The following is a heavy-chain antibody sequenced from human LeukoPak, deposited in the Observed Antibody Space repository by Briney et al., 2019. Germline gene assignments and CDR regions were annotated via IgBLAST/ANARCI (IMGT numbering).Heavy chain of an antibody. CDR3: SKQLVGGTFDY. CDR1: GFTFSSYS. V-gene: IGHV3-21*01. D-gene: IGHD6-6*01. J-gene: IGHJ4*02. CDR2: ISSSSSYI. Sequence: GGSLRLSCAASGFTFSSYSMNWVRQAPGKGLGWVSSISSSSSYIYYADSVKGRFTISRDNAKNSLYLQMNSLRAEDTAVYYCSKQLVGGTFDYWGQGTLVTVSS.